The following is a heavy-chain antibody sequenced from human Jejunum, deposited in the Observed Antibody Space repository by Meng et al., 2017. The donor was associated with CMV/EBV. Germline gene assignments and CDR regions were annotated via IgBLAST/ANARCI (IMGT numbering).Heavy chain of an antibody. Sequence: VRLQEAGPGLVKPSQPLSLTRTVSGGSISSGGYYWSWIRQHPGKGLEWIGYIHDSGSTYYNPSLKSRVTISADTSKNQFSLKLSSVTAADTAVYYCARASYGSGSPLGESWFDPWGQGTLVTVSS. CDR1: GGSISSGGYY. V-gene: IGHV4-31*03. CDR3: ARASYGSGSPLGESWFDP. CDR2: IHDSGST. D-gene: IGHD3-10*01. J-gene: IGHJ5*02.